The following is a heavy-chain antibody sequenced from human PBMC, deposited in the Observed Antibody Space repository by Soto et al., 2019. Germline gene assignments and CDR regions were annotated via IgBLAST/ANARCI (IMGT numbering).Heavy chain of an antibody. CDR3: ATVRGSSTRYTRNWFDP. J-gene: IGHJ5*02. D-gene: IGHD6-6*01. V-gene: IGHV1-24*01. CDR2: FDPEDGET. CDR1: GYTLTELS. Sequence: ASVKVSCKVSGYTLTELSMHWARQAPGKGLEWMGGFDPEDGETIYAQKFQGRVTMTEDTSTDTAYMELSSLRSEDTAVYYCATVRGSSTRYTRNWFDPWGQGTLVTVSS.